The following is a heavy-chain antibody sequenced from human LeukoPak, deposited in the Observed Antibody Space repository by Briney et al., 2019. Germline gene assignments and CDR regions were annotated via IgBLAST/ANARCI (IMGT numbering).Heavy chain of an antibody. V-gene: IGHV3-7*01. CDR1: AFIFSGHW. CDR2: IKEDGSER. D-gene: IGHD3-22*01. Sequence: GGSLRLSCEGSAFIFSGHWMNWVRQTPGKGLEWVASIKEDGSERQYVDSVKGRFSISRDNSKNTLYLQMNSLRAEDTAVYYCARIYDSLNWGQGTLVTVSS. CDR3: ARIYDSLN. J-gene: IGHJ4*02.